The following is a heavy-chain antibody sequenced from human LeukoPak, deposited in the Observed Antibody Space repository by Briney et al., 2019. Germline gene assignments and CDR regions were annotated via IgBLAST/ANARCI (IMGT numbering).Heavy chain of an antibody. CDR3: AKGGPDSGYLIQPYYFDS. D-gene: IGHD5-12*01. J-gene: IGHJ4*02. CDR2: INEYGTAK. Sequence: GGSLRLSCEVSGFTFTDYWLTWVRQAPGKGLEWLATINEYGTAKYYVDSVKGRFTISRDNAKNSVFLQMNSLRAEDTAVYYCAKGGPDSGYLIQPYYFDSWGQGTLVTVSS. V-gene: IGHV3-7*03. CDR1: GFTFTDYW.